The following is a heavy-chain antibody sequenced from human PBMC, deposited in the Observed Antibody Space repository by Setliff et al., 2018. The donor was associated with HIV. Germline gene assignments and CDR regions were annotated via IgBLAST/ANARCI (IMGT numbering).Heavy chain of an antibody. J-gene: IGHJ6*03. V-gene: IGHV3-49*04. D-gene: IGHD3-10*01. CDR3: GRAKSWHYYMDV. CDR2: IRSEAYGGTR. CDR1: GLTFGDYA. Sequence: PGGSLRLSCTTSGLTFGDYALSWVRQAPGKGLEWVGFIRSEAYGGTREYAASVKGRFTISRDDSKSIAYLQMNSLKAEDTAVYYCGRAKSWHYYMDVWGKGTTVTVSS.